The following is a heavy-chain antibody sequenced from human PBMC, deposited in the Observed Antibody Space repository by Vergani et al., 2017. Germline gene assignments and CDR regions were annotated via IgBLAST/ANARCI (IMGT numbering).Heavy chain of an antibody. CDR2: ISGSGGNT. Sequence: EVQLLESGGNLIQPGGSLRLSCGASGFTFSSYAMTWVRLAPGKGLQLVSAISGSGGNTFYTDSVKGRFTISRDNSKDTLYLQMNSLGVEDTAIYYCAKARDPNCKGGNCYSYYYGLDLWGKGTTVTVSS. CDR3: AKARDPNCKGGNCYSYYYGLDL. J-gene: IGHJ6*04. D-gene: IGHD2-21*01. V-gene: IGHV3-23*01. CDR1: GFTFSSYA.